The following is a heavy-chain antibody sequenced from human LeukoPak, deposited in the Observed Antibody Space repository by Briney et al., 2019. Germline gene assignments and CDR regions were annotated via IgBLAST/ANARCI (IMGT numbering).Heavy chain of an antibody. D-gene: IGHD2-8*01. Sequence: QPGGSLRLSCAASGFTFSGSAMYWVRQASGKGLEWVGHVRAKTYNYATAYAASVEGRFTISRDDSKSTTYLQMNSLKTEDTAMYYCASSKGGAPANWGHGTPVTVSS. CDR1: GFTFSGSA. CDR2: VRAKTYNYAT. CDR3: ASSKGGAPAN. V-gene: IGHV3-73*01. J-gene: IGHJ4*01.